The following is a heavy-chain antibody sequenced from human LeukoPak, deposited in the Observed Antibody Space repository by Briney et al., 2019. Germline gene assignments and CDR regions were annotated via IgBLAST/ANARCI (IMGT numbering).Heavy chain of an antibody. CDR1: GFTFSAYA. D-gene: IGHD2-2*01. V-gene: IGHV3-21*01. CDR2: INGDSSHI. CDR3: ARLTCDSTSCYGKYYFDH. J-gene: IGHJ4*02. Sequence: GGSLRLSCAASGFTFSAYAIDWARQAPGKGLEWVSSINGDSSHIYYADSVKGRFTIARDNAKNSLHLQMNSLRAEDTAVYYCARLTCDSTSCYGKYYFDHWGQGTLVTVSS.